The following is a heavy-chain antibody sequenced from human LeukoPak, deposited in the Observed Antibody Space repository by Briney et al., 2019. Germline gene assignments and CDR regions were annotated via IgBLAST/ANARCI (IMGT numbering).Heavy chain of an antibody. J-gene: IGHJ4*02. V-gene: IGHV3-66*01. Sequence: GGSLRLSCAASGFTVSSNYINWVRQAPGKGLEWVSLIYGSTSADYADSVKGRFTISRDTSMNTVYLQMNSLRAEDTAVYYCARLNFGDDYWGQGTLVTVPS. CDR3: ARLNFGDDY. CDR2: IYGSTSA. CDR1: GFTVSSNY. D-gene: IGHD4-17*01.